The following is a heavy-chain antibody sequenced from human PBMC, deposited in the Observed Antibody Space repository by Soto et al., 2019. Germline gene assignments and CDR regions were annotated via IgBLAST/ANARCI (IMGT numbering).Heavy chain of an antibody. J-gene: IGHJ4*02. V-gene: IGHV3-30*02. CDR2: IQNDGSKQ. D-gene: IGHD6-19*01. CDR3: AKGGRQWLVTSDFNY. Sequence: GGSLRLSCAASRFTFRTYGMHWVRQAPGKGLECVAAIQNDGSKQYYADSVRGRFTISRDSSKNTVSLEMTSLRAEDTAVYYCAKGGRQWLVTSDFNYWGQGALVTVSS. CDR1: RFTFRTYG.